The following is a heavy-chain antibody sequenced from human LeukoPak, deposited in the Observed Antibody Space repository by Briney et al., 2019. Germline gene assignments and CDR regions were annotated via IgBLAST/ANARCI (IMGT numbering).Heavy chain of an antibody. V-gene: IGHV4-34*01. CDR3: ARSPTYYDFWSGYYRDPVHFDY. CDR1: GGSFSGYY. Sequence: SETLSLTCAVYGGSFSGYYWSWIRQPPGKGLEWLGEINHSGSTNYNPSLKSRVTISVDTSKNQFSLKLSSVTAADTAVYYCARSPTYYDFWSGYYRDPVHFDYWGQGTLVTVSS. D-gene: IGHD3-3*01. J-gene: IGHJ4*02. CDR2: INHSGST.